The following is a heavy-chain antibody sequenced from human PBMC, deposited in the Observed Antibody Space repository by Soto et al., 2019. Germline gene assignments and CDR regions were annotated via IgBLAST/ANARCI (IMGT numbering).Heavy chain of an antibody. CDR1: GLDFSSEV. CDR2: ISGSGRTI. J-gene: IGHJ6*02. V-gene: IGHV3-23*01. CDR3: AKVGPSYYYGMDV. Sequence: PGGSLRLSCAASGLDFSSEVMCWVRQAPGKGLEWVSSISGSGRTIYHADSMRGRFAISRDNSKNSLYLQLNNLRVDDTVVYYCAKVGPSYYYGMDVWGQGTTVTVSS. D-gene: IGHD1-26*01.